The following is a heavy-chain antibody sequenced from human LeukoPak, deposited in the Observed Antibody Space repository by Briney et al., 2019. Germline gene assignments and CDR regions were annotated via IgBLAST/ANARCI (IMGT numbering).Heavy chain of an antibody. Sequence: QPGGSLRLSCAASGFTFSNYAISWVRQAPGKGLEWVSAISGSGDNTYYADSVKGRFTISRDNSKNTLYLQMASLRAEDTAVYYCAKDPFGATDYWGQGTLVTVSS. CDR1: GFTFSNYA. CDR3: AKDPFGATDY. J-gene: IGHJ4*02. CDR2: ISGSGDNT. D-gene: IGHD1-26*01. V-gene: IGHV3-23*01.